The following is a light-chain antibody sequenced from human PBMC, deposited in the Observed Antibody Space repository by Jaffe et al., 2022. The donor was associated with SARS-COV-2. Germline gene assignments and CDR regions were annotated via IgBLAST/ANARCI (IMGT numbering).Light chain of an antibody. CDR2: DAS. J-gene: IGKJ4*01. CDR3: QQRNSWPLT. Sequence: EIVLTQSPGTLSLSPGERATLSCRASQRISVYLGWYQHKPGQAPRLLIYDASNRATGIPARFSGSGSGTDFTLTISSLEPEDSAVYYCQQRNSWPLTFGGGTTVEI. CDR1: QRISVY. V-gene: IGKV3-11*01.